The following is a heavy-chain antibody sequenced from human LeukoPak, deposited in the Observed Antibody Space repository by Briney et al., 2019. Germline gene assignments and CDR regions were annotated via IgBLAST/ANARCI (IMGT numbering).Heavy chain of an antibody. V-gene: IGHV3-33*01. CDR1: GFTFSSYG. CDR2: IWYDGSNK. J-gene: IGHJ6*02. CDR3: ARDGAAGTGAYYYYGMDV. Sequence: GGSLRLSCAASGFTFSSYGMHWVRQAPGKGLEWVAVIWYDGSNKYYADSVKGRFTISRDNSKNTLYLQMNSLRAEDTAVYYCARDGAAGTGAYYYYGMDVWGQGTTVTVSS. D-gene: IGHD6-13*01.